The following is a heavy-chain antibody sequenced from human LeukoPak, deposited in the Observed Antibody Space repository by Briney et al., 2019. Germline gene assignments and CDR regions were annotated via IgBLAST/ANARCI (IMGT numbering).Heavy chain of an antibody. CDR1: GGSISSSNW. D-gene: IGHD3-3*01. V-gene: IGHV4-4*02. Sequence: SETLSLTCAVSGGSISSSNWWSWVRQPPGKGLEWIGEIYHSGSTNYNPSLKSRVTISVDKSKNQFSLKLSSVTAADTAVYYCARVGYDFWSGPTPPWFDPWGQGTLVTVSS. CDR3: ARVGYDFWSGPTPPWFDP. CDR2: IYHSGST. J-gene: IGHJ5*02.